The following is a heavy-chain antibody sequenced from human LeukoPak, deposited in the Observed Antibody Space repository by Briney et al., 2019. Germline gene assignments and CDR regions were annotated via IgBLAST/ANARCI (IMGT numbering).Heavy chain of an antibody. D-gene: IGHD2-2*01. CDR2: FDPEDGET. CDR1: GYTLTELS. Sequence: ASVKVSCKVSGYTLTELSMHWVRQAPGKGLEWMGGFDPEDGETIYAQKFQGRVTMTEDTSTDTAYMELSSLRSEDTAVYYCATGVTNRYCGSTSCYAYWGQGTLVTVSS. V-gene: IGHV1-24*01. CDR3: ATGVTNRYCGSTSCYAY. J-gene: IGHJ4*02.